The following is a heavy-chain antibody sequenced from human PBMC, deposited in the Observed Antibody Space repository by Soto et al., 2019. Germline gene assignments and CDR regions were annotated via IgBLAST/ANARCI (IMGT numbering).Heavy chain of an antibody. J-gene: IGHJ6*02. Sequence: VQLVQSGAEVRKPGASVKVSCKASDYTFTNYPISWVRQAPGQGLEWMGWISTYNADTDYAPNLQGRVTMTADTSTGIAYMELRSLRSDDTAVYYCAKGHYYDSYVMDVWGQGTTVTVSS. CDR1: DYTFTNYP. D-gene: IGHD3-22*01. CDR3: AKGHYYDSYVMDV. CDR2: ISTYNADT. V-gene: IGHV1-18*01.